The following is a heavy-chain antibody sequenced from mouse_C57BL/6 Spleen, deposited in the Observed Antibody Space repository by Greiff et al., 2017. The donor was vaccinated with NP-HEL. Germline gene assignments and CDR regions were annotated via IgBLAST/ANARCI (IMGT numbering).Heavy chain of an antibody. Sequence: VKLVESGPELVKPGASVKISCKASGYAFSSSWMNWVKQRPGKGLEWIGRIYPGDGDTNYNGKFKGKATLTADKSSSTAYMQLSSLTSEDSAVYFCARRAQVHYAMDYWGQGTSVTVSS. D-gene: IGHD3-2*02. J-gene: IGHJ4*01. V-gene: IGHV1-82*01. CDR2: IYPGDGDT. CDR3: ARRAQVHYAMDY. CDR1: GYAFSSSW.